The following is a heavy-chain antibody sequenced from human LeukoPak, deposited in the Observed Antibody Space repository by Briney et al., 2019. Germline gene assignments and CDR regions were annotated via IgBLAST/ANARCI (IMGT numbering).Heavy chain of an antibody. CDR1: GFTFSTYA. J-gene: IGHJ4*02. V-gene: IGHV3-30*04. D-gene: IGHD4-11*01. Sequence: GGSLRLSCAASGFTFSTYAIQWVRQAPGKGLEWVAVISYDGSNKYYADSVKGRFTISRDNSKNTLYPQMNSLRAEDTAVYYCAKDRSTATLDYWGQGTLVTVSS. CDR3: AKDRSTATLDY. CDR2: ISYDGSNK.